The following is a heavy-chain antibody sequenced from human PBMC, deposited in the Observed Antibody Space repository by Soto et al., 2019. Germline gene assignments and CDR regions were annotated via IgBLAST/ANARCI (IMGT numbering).Heavy chain of an antibody. CDR2: IYYSGST. D-gene: IGHD3-22*01. CDR3: ARGVSYDSSGYSVNFDY. J-gene: IGHJ4*02. V-gene: IGHV4-59*01. Sequence: SQTLSLTCTVSGGSISSYYWSWIRQPPGKGLAWIGYIYYSGSTNYNPSLKSRVTISVDTSKNQFSLKLSSVTAVDTAVYYCARGVSYDSSGYSVNFDYWGQGTLVTVSS. CDR1: GGSISSYY.